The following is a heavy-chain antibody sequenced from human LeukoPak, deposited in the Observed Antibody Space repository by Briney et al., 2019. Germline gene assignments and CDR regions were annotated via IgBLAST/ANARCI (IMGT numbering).Heavy chain of an antibody. J-gene: IGHJ4*02. CDR3: AKANYYDSSGYYYYFDY. D-gene: IGHD3-22*01. V-gene: IGHV3-9*01. CDR1: GFTFDDYA. CDR2: ISWNSGSI. Sequence: GGSLRLSRAASGFTFDDYAMHWVRQAPGKGLEWVSGISWNSGSIGYADSVKGRFTISRDNAKNSLYLQMNSLRAEDTALYYCAKANYYDSSGYYYYFDYWGQGTLVTVSS.